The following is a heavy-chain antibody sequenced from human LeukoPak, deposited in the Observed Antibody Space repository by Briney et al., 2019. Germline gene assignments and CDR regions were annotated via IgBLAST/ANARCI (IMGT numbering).Heavy chain of an antibody. Sequence: GGSLRLSCAASGFTFSSYAMHWVRQAPGKGLEWVAVISYDGSNKYYADSVKGRFTISRDNSKNTLYLRMNSLRAEDTAVYYCAREMSAGEVDFDYWGQGTLVTVSS. V-gene: IGHV3-30-3*01. D-gene: IGHD3-10*01. CDR2: ISYDGSNK. J-gene: IGHJ4*02. CDR3: AREMSAGEVDFDY. CDR1: GFTFSSYA.